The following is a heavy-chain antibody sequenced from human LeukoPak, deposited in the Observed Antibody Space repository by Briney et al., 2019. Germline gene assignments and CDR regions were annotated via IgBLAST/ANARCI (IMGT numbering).Heavy chain of an antibody. CDR2: VNGPGDWT. J-gene: IGHJ3*01. V-gene: IGHV3-74*01. CDR1: GFTFSSHW. Sequence: PGGSLRLSCAASGFTFSSHWMHWVRQAPGEGLVWVSRVNGPGDWTHYADSVRGRFIISRDNAENRISLQMNNLRAEDTAVYFCAREVFEGQRQSDAFDVWGQGTMVTVSS. CDR3: AREVFEGQRQSDAFDV. D-gene: IGHD6-25*01.